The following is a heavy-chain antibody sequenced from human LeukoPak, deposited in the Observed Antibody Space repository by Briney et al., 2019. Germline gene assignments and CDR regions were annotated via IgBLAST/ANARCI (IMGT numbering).Heavy chain of an antibody. D-gene: IGHD3-10*01. CDR1: GGSFSGYY. CDR3: ARVGRGVITMYPFDY. Sequence: SETLSLTCAVYGGSFSGYYWSWIRQPPGKGLEWIGEINHSGSTNYNPSLKSRVTISVDTSKNQFSLKLSSVTAADTAVYYCARVGRGVITMYPFDYWGQGTLVTVSS. J-gene: IGHJ4*02. CDR2: INHSGST. V-gene: IGHV4-34*01.